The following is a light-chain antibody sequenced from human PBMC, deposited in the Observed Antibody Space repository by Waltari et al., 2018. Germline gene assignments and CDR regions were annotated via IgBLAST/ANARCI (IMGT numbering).Light chain of an antibody. J-gene: IGLJ3*02. V-gene: IGLV2-14*01. CDR2: EVS. Sequence: QSALTQPASVSGSPGQSITISCTGTSSDVGGYNYVSWYQQHPGKAPKLMIYEVSNRPSCVSNRFSGSKSGNTASLTISGLQAEDEADYYCSSYTSSSTPVFGGGTKLTVL. CDR3: SSYTSSSTPV. CDR1: SSDVGGYNY.